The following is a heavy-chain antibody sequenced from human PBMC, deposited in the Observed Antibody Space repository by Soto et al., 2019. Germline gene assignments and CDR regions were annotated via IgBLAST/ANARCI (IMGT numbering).Heavy chain of an antibody. V-gene: IGHV1-69*13. CDR2: IIPIFGTA. D-gene: IGHD6-13*01. J-gene: IGHJ6*02. CDR3: ARDAGYSSSWYKSGNYYYGMDV. Sequence: ASVKVSCKASGGTFSSYAISWVRQAPGQGLEWMGGIIPIFGTANYAQKFQGRVTITADESTSTAYMELSSLRSEDTAVYYCARDAGYSSSWYKSGNYYYGMDVWGQRTTVTVSS. CDR1: GGTFSSYA.